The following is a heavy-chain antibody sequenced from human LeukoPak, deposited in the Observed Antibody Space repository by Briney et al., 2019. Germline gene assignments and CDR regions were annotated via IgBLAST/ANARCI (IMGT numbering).Heavy chain of an antibody. D-gene: IGHD6-19*01. J-gene: IGHJ5*02. CDR1: GFTVRTTY. V-gene: IGHV3-53*01. CDR2: IYGGGST. Sequence: HPGGSLRLSCVLSGFTVRTTYMSWVRQAPGKGLEWVSLIYGGGSTYYADSVKGRFTMSKDTSKNTVYLPINSLRAEDTAVYYCARDAYSSGWFGWFAPWGQGTLVTVSS. CDR3: ARDAYSSGWFGWFAP.